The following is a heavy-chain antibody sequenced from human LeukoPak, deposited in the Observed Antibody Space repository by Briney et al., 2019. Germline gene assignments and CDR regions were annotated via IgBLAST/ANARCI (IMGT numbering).Heavy chain of an antibody. CDR1: GYTFTDYY. Sequence: ASVKVSCKVSGYTFTDYYMHWVQQAPGKGLEWMGGFDPEDGETIYAQKFQGRVTMTEDTSTDTAYMELSSLRSEDTAVYYCATDPGYYDSSGYPFDYWGQGTLVTVSS. CDR3: ATDPGYYDSSGYPFDY. D-gene: IGHD3-22*01. J-gene: IGHJ4*02. CDR2: FDPEDGET. V-gene: IGHV1-24*01.